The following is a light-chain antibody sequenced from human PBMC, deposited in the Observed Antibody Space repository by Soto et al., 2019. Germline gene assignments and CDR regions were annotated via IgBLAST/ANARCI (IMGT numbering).Light chain of an antibody. V-gene: IGKV3-20*01. CDR2: RAS. CDR1: QRVSGNY. CDR3: QHYGSSPHA. J-gene: IGKJ4*01. Sequence: EFVWTQYPGTLSLSPGERATLSCGASQRVSGNYLAWYQQKPGQAPKLLIYRASIRATGLPDRFTGSGSGTDFTLTIIGLEPEDFTVYYCQHYGSSPHAFCGGTKVDIK.